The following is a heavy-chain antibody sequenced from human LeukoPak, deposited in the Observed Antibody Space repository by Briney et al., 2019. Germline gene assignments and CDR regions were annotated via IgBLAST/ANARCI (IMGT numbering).Heavy chain of an antibody. CDR2: IYYSGST. Sequence: SETLSLTCTVSGGSISSSSYYWGWIRQPPGKGLEWIGSIYYSGSTYYNPSLKSRVTISVDTSKNQFSLKLSSVTAADTAVYYCARGVEWELLGAFDIWGQGTMVTVSS. CDR3: ARGVEWELLGAFDI. CDR1: GGSISSSSYY. D-gene: IGHD1-26*01. J-gene: IGHJ3*02. V-gene: IGHV4-39*07.